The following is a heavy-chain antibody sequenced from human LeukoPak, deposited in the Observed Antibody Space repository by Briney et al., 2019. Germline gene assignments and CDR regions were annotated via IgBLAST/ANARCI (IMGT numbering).Heavy chain of an antibody. Sequence: ASVKVSCKASGYTFPGYYMHWVRQAPGQGLEWMGWINPNSGGTRYAQKFQGWFTMTRDTSISTAYMGVSRLRSDDTAVYYCARGIDGSSGWGGSNDYYYMDVWGKGTTVTVSS. CDR3: ARGIDGSSGWGGSNDYYYMDV. CDR1: GYTFPGYY. J-gene: IGHJ6*03. CDR2: INPNSGGT. V-gene: IGHV1-2*04. D-gene: IGHD3-22*01.